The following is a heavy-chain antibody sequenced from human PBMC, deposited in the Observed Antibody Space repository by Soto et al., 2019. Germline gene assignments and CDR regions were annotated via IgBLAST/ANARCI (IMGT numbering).Heavy chain of an antibody. J-gene: IGHJ6*02. CDR3: RKSPDFYYYSMDV. CDR2: ISCSGTST. CDR1: GFTFSCYA. V-gene: IGHV3-23*05. Sequence: WGSLRLSCAASGFTFSCYAMTWFRQAPGKGLEWVSPISCSGTSTYYADSLNGRFIISRDHSKNSVSLQMNSLRDDDTAVYYCRKSPDFYYYSMDVLGQGTTITFSS.